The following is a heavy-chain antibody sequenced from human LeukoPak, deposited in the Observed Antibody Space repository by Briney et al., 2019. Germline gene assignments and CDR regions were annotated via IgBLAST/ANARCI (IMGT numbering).Heavy chain of an antibody. CDR1: GFTFSSYS. CDR3: ARSLWFGEYNHYDAFDI. V-gene: IGHV3-21*01. J-gene: IGHJ3*02. D-gene: IGHD3-10*01. CDR2: ISSSSSYI. Sequence: SGGSLRLSCTASGFTFSSYSMNWVRQAPGKGPEWVSSISSSSSYIYYADSVKGRFTISRDNAKNSLYLQMNSLRAEDTAVYYCARSLWFGEYNHYDAFDIWGQGTMVTVSS.